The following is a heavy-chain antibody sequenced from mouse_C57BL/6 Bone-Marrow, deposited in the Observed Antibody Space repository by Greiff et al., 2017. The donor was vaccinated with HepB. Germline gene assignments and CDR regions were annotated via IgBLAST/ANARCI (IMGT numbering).Heavy chain of an antibody. CDR2: IYPGDGDT. Sequence: QVQLKQSGPELVKPGASVKISCKASGYAFSSSWMNWVKQRPGKGLEWIGRIYPGDGDTNYNGKFKGKATLTADKSSSTAYMQLSSLTSEDSAVYFCAREDYDYDWYFDVWGTGTTVTVSS. CDR1: GYAFSSSW. CDR3: AREDYDYDWYFDV. D-gene: IGHD2-4*01. V-gene: IGHV1-82*01. J-gene: IGHJ1*03.